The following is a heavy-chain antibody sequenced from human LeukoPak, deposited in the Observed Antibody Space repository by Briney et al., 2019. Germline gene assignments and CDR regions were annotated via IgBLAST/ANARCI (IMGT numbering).Heavy chain of an antibody. V-gene: IGHV3-30*18. J-gene: IGHJ5*02. CDR1: GFTFSSYG. CDR3: AKDSHYYGSGSYYKNWFDP. CDR2: ISYDGSNK. D-gene: IGHD3-10*01. Sequence: GGSLRLSCAASGFTFSSYGMHWVRQAPGTGLELVAIISYDGSNKYYADSVKGRFTISRDNSKNTLYLQMNSLRAEDTAVYYCAKDSHYYGSGSYYKNWFDPWGQGTLVTVSS.